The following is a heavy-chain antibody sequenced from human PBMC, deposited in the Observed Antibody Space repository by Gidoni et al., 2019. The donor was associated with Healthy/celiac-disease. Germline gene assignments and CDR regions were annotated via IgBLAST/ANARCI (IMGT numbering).Heavy chain of an antibody. CDR2: ISWNSGSI. D-gene: IGHD5-12*01. J-gene: IGHJ4*02. Sequence: EVQLVESGGGLVQPGRSLRLSCAAPAFTFADYAMHWVRQAPGKGLEWVSGISWNSGSIGYADSVKGRFTISRDNAKNSLYLQMNSLRAEDTALYYCAKGGRHAGLHPRGFDYWGQGTLVTVSS. V-gene: IGHV3-9*01. CDR3: AKGGRHAGLHPRGFDY. CDR1: AFTFADYA.